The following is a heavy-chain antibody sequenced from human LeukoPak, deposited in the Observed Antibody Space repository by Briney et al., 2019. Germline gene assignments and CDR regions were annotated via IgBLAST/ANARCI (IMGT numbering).Heavy chain of an antibody. D-gene: IGHD1-1*01. CDR1: GGSFSGYY. CDR2: INHSGST. J-gene: IGHJ5*01. Sequence: SETLSLTCAVYGGSFSGYYWSWIRQPPGKGLEWIGEINHSGSTNYNPSLKSRVTISVDTSKNQFSLKLSSVTAADAAVYYCARRSATGLWFDSWGQGTLVTVSS. CDR3: ARRSATGLWFDS. V-gene: IGHV4-34*01.